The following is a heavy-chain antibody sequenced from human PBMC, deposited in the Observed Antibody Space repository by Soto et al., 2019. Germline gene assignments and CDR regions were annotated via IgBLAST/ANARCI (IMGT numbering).Heavy chain of an antibody. CDR3: SIGGRGYMLTPIDY. V-gene: IGHV3-48*01. CDR2: ISSSSSTI. CDR1: GFTFSSYS. Sequence: VQLVESGGGLVQPGGSLRLSCAASGFTFSSYSMNWVRQAPGKGLEWVSYISSSSSTIYYADSVKGRFTISRDNAKNSLYLQMNSLRAEDTAVYYCSIGGRGYMLTPIDYWGQGTLVTVSS. J-gene: IGHJ4*02. D-gene: IGHD2-8*01.